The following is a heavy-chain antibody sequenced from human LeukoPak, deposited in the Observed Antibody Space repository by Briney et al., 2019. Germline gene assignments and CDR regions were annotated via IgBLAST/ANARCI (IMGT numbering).Heavy chain of an antibody. D-gene: IGHD3-10*01. J-gene: IGHJ4*02. Sequence: GGSLRLSCAASGFTFSIYAMTWVRQAPGKGLEWVSYISSSSSTIYYADSVKGRFTISRDNAKNSLYLQMNSLRDEDTAVYYCARDHYYGPGSPDYWGQGTLVTVSS. CDR2: ISSSSSTI. CDR1: GFTFSIYA. V-gene: IGHV3-48*02. CDR3: ARDHYYGPGSPDY.